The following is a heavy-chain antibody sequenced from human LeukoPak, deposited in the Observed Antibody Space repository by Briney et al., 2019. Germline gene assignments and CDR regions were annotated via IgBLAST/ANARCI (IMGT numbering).Heavy chain of an antibody. V-gene: IGHV3-23*01. CDR1: GFTFSSYA. D-gene: IGHD4-11*01. CDR3: AKDLRFNYERGYTDY. CDR2: ISGSGGST. Sequence: PGGSLRLSCAASGFTFSSYAMSWVRQAPGKGLEWVSAISGSGGSTYYADSVKGRFTISRDNSKNTLYLQMNSLRAEDTAVYYCAKDLRFNYERGYTDYWGQGTLVTVSS. J-gene: IGHJ4*02.